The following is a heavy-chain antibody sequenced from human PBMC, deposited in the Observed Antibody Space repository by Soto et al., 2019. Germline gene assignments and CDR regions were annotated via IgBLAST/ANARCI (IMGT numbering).Heavy chain of an antibody. V-gene: IGHV1-18*01. CDR2: ISAYNGNT. Sequence: ASVKVSCKASGYTFTSYGISWVRQAPGQGLEWMGWISAYNGNTNYAQKLQGRVTMTTDTSTSTAYMELRSLRSDDTAVYYGARVEWAGTKCDYWGQGTLVTVSS. D-gene: IGHD1-7*01. CDR1: GYTFTSYG. J-gene: IGHJ4*02. CDR3: ARVEWAGTKCDY.